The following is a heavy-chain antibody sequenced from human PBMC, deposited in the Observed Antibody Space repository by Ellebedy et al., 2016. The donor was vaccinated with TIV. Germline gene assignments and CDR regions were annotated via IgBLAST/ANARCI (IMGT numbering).Heavy chain of an antibody. CDR2: ISYDGSDK. CDR3: ARGVELAKVTGPQH. V-gene: IGHV3-30*04. CDR1: GFTFDSYA. Sequence: PGGSLRLSCAASGFTFDSYAMHRVRQAPGKGLGWVAVISYDGSDKYYADSVKGRFTISRDNSKNTLFLQMNSLRPEDTAVYYCARGVELAKVTGPQHWGQGTLVTVSS. D-gene: IGHD5-24*01. J-gene: IGHJ1*01.